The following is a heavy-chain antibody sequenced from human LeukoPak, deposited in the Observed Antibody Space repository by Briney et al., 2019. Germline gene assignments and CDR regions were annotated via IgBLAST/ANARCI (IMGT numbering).Heavy chain of an antibody. V-gene: IGHV1-2*02. Sequence: ASVKVSCKASGYTFTGYYMHWVRQAPGQGLEWMGWINPNSGGTNYAQKFQGRVTMTRDTSISTAYMELSRLRSDDTAVYYCARGQRAHVEYSYFMDVWGKGTTVTVSS. CDR2: INPNSGGT. D-gene: IGHD5-24*01. CDR3: ARGQRAHVEYSYFMDV. J-gene: IGHJ6*03. CDR1: GYTFTGYY.